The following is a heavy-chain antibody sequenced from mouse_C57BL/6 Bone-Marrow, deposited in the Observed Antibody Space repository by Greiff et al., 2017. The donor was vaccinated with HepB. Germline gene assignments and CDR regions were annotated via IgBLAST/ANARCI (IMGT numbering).Heavy chain of an antibody. CDR2: IYYSGTI. CDR1: RISITTGNYR. D-gene: IGHD1-1*01. V-gene: IGHV3-5*01. J-gene: IGHJ2*01. CDR3: AREADYGSSYYFDY. Sequence: VQLQESGPGLVKPSQTVFLTCTVPRISITTGNYRWSWIRQFPGNKLEWIGYIYYSGTITYNPSLTSRTTITRDTPKNQFFLEMNSLTAEDTATYYCAREADYGSSYYFDYWGQGTTLTVSS.